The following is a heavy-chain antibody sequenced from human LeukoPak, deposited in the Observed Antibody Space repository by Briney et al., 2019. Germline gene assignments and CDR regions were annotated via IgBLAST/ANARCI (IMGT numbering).Heavy chain of an antibody. CDR2: IFPGDSDT. CDR3: ARHRLYGHNNWFDP. J-gene: IGHJ5*02. D-gene: IGHD3-16*02. CDR1: GYSFTNYW. Sequence: GESLKISCQASGYSFTNYWIGWVRQMPGQGLEWVGIIFPGDSDTRYSPSFQGQVTISADKSISTAYLQWSSLKASDTAMYYCARHRLYGHNNWFDPWGQGTLVTVSS. V-gene: IGHV5-51*01.